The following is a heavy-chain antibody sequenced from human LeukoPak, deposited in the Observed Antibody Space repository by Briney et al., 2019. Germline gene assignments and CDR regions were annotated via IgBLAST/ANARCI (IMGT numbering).Heavy chain of an antibody. V-gene: IGHV3-23*01. J-gene: IGHJ3*02. CDR2: ISGSGGST. CDR1: GFTFSSYA. CDR3: AKDGTKQWLAYSDAFDI. D-gene: IGHD6-19*01. Sequence: GGSLRLPCAASGFTFSSYAMSWVRQAPGKGLEWVSAISGSGGSTYYADSVKGRFTISRDNSKNTLYLQMNSLRAEDTAVYYCAKDGTKQWLAYSDAFDIWGQGTMVTVSS.